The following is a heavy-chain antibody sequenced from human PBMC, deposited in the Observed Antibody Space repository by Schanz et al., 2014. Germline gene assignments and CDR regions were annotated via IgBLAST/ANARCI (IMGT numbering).Heavy chain of an antibody. J-gene: IGHJ4*02. CDR1: GYKFSDNY. Sequence: QVQLVESGGGLVKPGGSLRLSCAASGYKFSDNYMSWFRQAPGKGLEWISSMYINSGSTQYADSVKGRFTISRDNAKNSLYLQMNSLRAEDTAVYYCARDKGGYYPFDYWGQGTLVTVSS. CDR3: ARDKGGYYPFDY. V-gene: IGHV3-11*06. CDR2: MYINSGST. D-gene: IGHD3-3*01.